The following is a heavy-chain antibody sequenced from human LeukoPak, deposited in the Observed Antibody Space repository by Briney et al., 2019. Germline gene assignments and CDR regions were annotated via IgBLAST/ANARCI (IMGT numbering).Heavy chain of an antibody. Sequence: GESLKISCQGSGYSFTSYWIGWVRQMPRKGLEWMGMIYPGDSDTRYSPSFQGQVTISADKSISTAYLKWSSLKASDTAMYYCARLPVVATEDYYYYYGMDVWGQGTTVTVSS. CDR2: IYPGDSDT. D-gene: IGHD5-12*01. J-gene: IGHJ6*02. CDR3: ARLPVVATEDYYYYYGMDV. CDR1: GYSFTSYW. V-gene: IGHV5-51*01.